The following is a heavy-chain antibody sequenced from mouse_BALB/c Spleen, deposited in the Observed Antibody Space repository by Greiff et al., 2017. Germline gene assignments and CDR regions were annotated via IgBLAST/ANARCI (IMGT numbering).Heavy chain of an antibody. D-gene: IGHD2-4*01. CDR3: ARRDDSFFDD. Sequence: QVQLKESGAELVRPGSSVKISCKASGYAFSSYWMNWVKQRPGQGLEWIGQIYPGDGDTNYNGKFKGKATLTADKSSSTAYMQLSSLTSEDSAVYFCARRDDSFFDDWGQGTTLTVSS. CDR1: GYAFSSYW. J-gene: IGHJ2*01. CDR2: IYPGDGDT. V-gene: IGHV1-80*01.